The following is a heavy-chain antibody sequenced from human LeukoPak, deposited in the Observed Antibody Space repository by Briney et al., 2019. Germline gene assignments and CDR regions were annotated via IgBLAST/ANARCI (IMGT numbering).Heavy chain of an antibody. V-gene: IGHV3-53*05. D-gene: IGHD4-17*01. CDR3: ARDKPDYGDYVFAY. CDR1: GFTVSSNY. J-gene: IGHJ4*02. Sequence: GGSLRLSCAASGFTVSSNYMSWVRQAPGKGLEWVSVIYGGGTTYYADSVKGRFTISRDNSKNTLYLQMNSLRAEDTAVYYCARDKPDYGDYVFAYWGQGTLVTVSS. CDR2: IYGGGTT.